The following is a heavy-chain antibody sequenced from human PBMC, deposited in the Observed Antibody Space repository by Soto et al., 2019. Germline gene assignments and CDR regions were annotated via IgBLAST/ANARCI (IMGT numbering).Heavy chain of an antibody. D-gene: IGHD3-10*01. CDR2: IYYSGGA. CDR3: ARGVGFGYYYYHMDL. Sequence: PSETLSLTCTVSGDSVTSVSDYWSWIRQPPGKGLEWIGYIYYSGGADYNPSLGSRVTISIDTSKNQFSLKLTSVTAADTAVYYCARGVGFGYYYYHMDLWGQGTTGT. CDR1: GDSVTSVSDY. V-gene: IGHV4-61*01. J-gene: IGHJ6*02.